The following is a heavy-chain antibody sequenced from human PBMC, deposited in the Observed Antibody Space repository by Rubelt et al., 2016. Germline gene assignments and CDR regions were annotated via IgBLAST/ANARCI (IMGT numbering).Heavy chain of an antibody. CDR3: ARDPLPVRGVIMTPTH. CDR1: GYTFTSYG. D-gene: IGHD3-10*01. CDR2: ISAYNGNT. Sequence: QVQLVQSGAEVKKPGASVKVSCKASGYTFTSYGISWVRQAPGQGLEWMGWISAYNGNTNYAQKLQGRVTMPTDTYTGTAYMELRSLRSDDTAVYYCARDPLPVRGVIMTPTHWGQGTLVTVSS. J-gene: IGHJ4*02. V-gene: IGHV1-18*01.